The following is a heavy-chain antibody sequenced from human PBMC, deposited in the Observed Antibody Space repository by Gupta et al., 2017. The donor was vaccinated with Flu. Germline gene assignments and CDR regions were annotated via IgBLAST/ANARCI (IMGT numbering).Heavy chain of an antibody. CDR3: ARDAEYGGAGAFFDN. V-gene: IGHV3-7*01. D-gene: IGHD2-21*01. J-gene: IGHJ4*02. Sequence: EVQLVESGGVLVQPGGSLRLSCAASGFTFRNSCMSWVRQAPGKGLEWVANINQDGSEKLDSGMCRFTISRDNAKNSLYLQMNSLRAEDTAVYYWARDAEYGGAGAFFDNWGQGTLVTVSS. CDR2: INQDGSEK. CDR1: GFTFRNSC.